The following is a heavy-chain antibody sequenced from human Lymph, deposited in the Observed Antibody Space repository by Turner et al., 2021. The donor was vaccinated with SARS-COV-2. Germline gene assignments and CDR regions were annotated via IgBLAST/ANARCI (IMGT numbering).Heavy chain of an antibody. Sequence: EVQLVESGRGLIQPGGSLRLSCAASEFTVSSNYMSWVRQAPGKGLEWVSIIYSGGSTLYADTVKGRFTISRDNSKNTLYLQMNSLRAEDTAVYYCARVLPYGDYFDYWGQGTLVTVSS. D-gene: IGHD4-17*01. V-gene: IGHV3-53*01. CDR3: ARVLPYGDYFDY. CDR1: EFTVSSNY. J-gene: IGHJ4*02. CDR2: IYSGGST.